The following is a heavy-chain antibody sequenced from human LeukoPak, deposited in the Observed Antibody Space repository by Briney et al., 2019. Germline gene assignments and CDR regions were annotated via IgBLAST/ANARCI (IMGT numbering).Heavy chain of an antibody. CDR1: GSSFTSYW. V-gene: IGHV5-51*01. J-gene: IGHJ4*02. CDR3: ARGGYGSGSYWRPYDY. CDR2: IYPGDSDT. D-gene: IGHD3-10*01. Sequence: GESRKISCKGSGSSFTSYWIGWVRQMPGKGPEGMGIIYPGDSDTRYSPSFQGQVTISADKSISTAYLQWSSLKASDTAIYYCARGGYGSGSYWRPYDYWGQGTLVTVSS.